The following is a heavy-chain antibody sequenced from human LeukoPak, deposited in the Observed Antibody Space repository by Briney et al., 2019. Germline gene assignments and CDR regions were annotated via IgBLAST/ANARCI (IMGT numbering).Heavy chain of an antibody. J-gene: IGHJ4*02. CDR3: ARKIGSSSSPVDY. CDR2: ISSSSSYI. CDR1: GFTFSSYS. Sequence: GGSLRLSCAASGFTFSSYSMNWVRQAPGKGLEWVSSISSSSSYIYYVDSVKGRFTTSRDNAKNSLYLQMNSLRAEDTAVYYCARKIGSSSSPVDYWGQGTLVTVSS. V-gene: IGHV3-21*01. D-gene: IGHD6-6*01.